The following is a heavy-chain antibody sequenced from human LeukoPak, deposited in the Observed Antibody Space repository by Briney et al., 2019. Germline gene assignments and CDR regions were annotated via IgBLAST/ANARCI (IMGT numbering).Heavy chain of an antibody. Sequence: ASVKVSCKASGYTFTSYDINWVRQATGQGLEWMGWMNPSSGNTGYAQKFQGRVTITRNTSISTAYMELSSLRSEDTAVYYCARGPYYDFWSGYYDPYYYYMDVWGKRTTVTVSS. J-gene: IGHJ6*03. V-gene: IGHV1-8*03. CDR1: GYTFTSYD. CDR2: MNPSSGNT. CDR3: ARGPYYDFWSGYYDPYYYYMDV. D-gene: IGHD3-3*01.